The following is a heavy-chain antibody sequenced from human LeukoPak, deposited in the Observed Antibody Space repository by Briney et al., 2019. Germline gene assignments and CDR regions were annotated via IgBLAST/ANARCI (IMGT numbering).Heavy chain of an antibody. D-gene: IGHD6-19*01. J-gene: IGHJ4*02. V-gene: IGHV3-30*02. CDR2: VRHDGNNK. CDR3: AKPEGIAVAGSLDY. Sequence: PGGSLRLSCAASGFTFSSYGMHWVRQAPGKGLEWVAFVRHDGNNKYYAASVKGRCTISRDNSKNTLYLQMNGLRVEGTAVYYCAKPEGIAVAGSLDYWGQGTLVTVSS. CDR1: GFTFSSYG.